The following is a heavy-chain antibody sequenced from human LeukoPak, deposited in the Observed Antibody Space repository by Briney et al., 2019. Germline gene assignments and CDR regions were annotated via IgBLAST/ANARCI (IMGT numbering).Heavy chain of an antibody. J-gene: IGHJ4*02. CDR1: GFTFSSYA. V-gene: IGHV3-30-3*01. CDR3: ARGAAMAGTYYFDY. Sequence: PGGSLRLSCAASGFTFSSYAMHWVRQAPGKGLEGVAVISYDGSNKYYADSVKGRFTISRDNSKNTLYLQMNSLRAEDTAVYYCARGAAMAGTYYFDYWGQGTLVTVSS. CDR2: ISYDGSNK. D-gene: IGHD5-18*01.